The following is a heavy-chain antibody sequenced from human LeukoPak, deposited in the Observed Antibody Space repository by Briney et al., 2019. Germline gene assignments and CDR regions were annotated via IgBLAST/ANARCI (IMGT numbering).Heavy chain of an antibody. Sequence: SETLSLTYTASGYSISSGYYWGWIRPPPGKGLEWIGSIYHSGSTYYNPSLKSRVTISVDTSKNQFSLKLSSVTAADTAVYYCARGPLPDAFDIWGQGTMVTVSS. CDR1: GYSISSGYY. D-gene: IGHD1-26*01. J-gene: IGHJ3*02. CDR2: IYHSGST. V-gene: IGHV4-38-2*02. CDR3: ARGPLPDAFDI.